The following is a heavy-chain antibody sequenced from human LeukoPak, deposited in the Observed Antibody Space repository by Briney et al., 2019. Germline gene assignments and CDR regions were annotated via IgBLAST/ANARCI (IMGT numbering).Heavy chain of an antibody. CDR2: INHSGST. J-gene: IGHJ5*02. V-gene: IGHV4-34*01. CDR3: ARGTLRYFDWSPGERFDP. CDR1: GGSFSGYY. Sequence: SETLSLTCAVYGGSFSGYYWSWIRQPPGKGLEWIGEINHSGSTNYNPSLKSRVTISVDTSKNQFSLKLSSVTAADTAVYYCARGTLRYFDWSPGERFDPWGQGTLVTVSS. D-gene: IGHD3-9*01.